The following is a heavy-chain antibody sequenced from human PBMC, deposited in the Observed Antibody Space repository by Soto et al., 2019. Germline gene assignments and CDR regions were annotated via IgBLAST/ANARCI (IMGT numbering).Heavy chain of an antibody. CDR2: TIPILDVA. CDR3: ARDSPIGSTYSGYDAIDS. V-gene: IGHV1-69*08. Sequence: QVQLVQSGAEVKKPGSSVKVSCKASGGTFSTSTFTWVRQAPGQGLEWMGRTIPILDVADYAQDFQGRVTITAXKXTXKXHMELTGLTSKDTAVYYCARDSPIGSTYSGYDAIDSWGQGTLVTVSS. CDR1: GGTFSTST. J-gene: IGHJ4*02. D-gene: IGHD5-12*01.